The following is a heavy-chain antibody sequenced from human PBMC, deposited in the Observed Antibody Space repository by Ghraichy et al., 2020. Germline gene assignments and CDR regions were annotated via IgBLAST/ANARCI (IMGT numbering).Heavy chain of an antibody. CDR1: GGSFSGYY. CDR3: ARSQIVAYFDY. Sequence: SETLSLTCAVYGGSFSGYYWSWIRQPPGKGLEWIGEINHSGSTNYNPSLKSRVTISVDTSKNQFSLKLSSVTAADTAVYYCARSQIVAYFDYWGQGTLVTVSS. J-gene: IGHJ4*02. V-gene: IGHV4-34*01. CDR2: INHSGST. D-gene: IGHD3-22*01.